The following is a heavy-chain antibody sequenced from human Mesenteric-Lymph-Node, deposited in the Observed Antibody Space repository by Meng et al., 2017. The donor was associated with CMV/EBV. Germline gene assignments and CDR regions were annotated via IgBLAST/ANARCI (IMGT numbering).Heavy chain of an antibody. CDR2: IYAAHSGT. CDR1: GFTFSDYA. J-gene: IGHJ4*02. Sequence: GESLKISCAASGFTFSDYAMSWVRQAPGKGLEWVSVIYAAHSGTRYAASVKGRFTISRDNSKNTLYLQMDSLRAEDTAIYYCARGLSGGVDYYFDYWGQGILVTVSS. CDR3: ARGLSGGVDYYFDY. V-gene: IGHV3-23*03. D-gene: IGHD3-16*01.